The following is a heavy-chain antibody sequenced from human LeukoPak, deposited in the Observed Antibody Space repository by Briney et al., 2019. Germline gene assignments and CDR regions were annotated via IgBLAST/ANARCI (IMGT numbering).Heavy chain of an antibody. V-gene: IGHV4-39*07. CDR2: ISGGGST. Sequence: SETLSLTCTVSGGSISSYYWGWIRQPPGKGLEWIGSISGGGSTYYSPSLKSRVSISVDTSKNQFSLKLSSVSAADTAVYYCARISLVRGAPDYYFDYWGQGTLVTVSS. D-gene: IGHD3-10*01. CDR3: ARISLVRGAPDYYFDY. CDR1: GGSISSYY. J-gene: IGHJ4*02.